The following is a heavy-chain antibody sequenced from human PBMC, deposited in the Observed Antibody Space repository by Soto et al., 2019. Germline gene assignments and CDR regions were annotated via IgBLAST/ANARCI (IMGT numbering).Heavy chain of an antibody. CDR3: ARDRVRGKDWYYYDSSGYSSGGFDY. Sequence: EVQLVESGGGLVQPGGSLRLSCAASGFTFSSYSMNWVRQAPGKGLEWVSYISSSSSTIYYADSVKGRFTISRDNAKNSLYLQMNSLRDEDTAVYYCARDRVRGKDWYYYDSSGYSSGGFDYWGQGTLVTVSS. CDR1: GFTFSSYS. CDR2: ISSSSSTI. J-gene: IGHJ4*02. D-gene: IGHD3-22*01. V-gene: IGHV3-48*02.